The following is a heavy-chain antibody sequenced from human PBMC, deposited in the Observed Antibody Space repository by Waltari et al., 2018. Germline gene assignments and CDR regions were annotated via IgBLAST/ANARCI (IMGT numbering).Heavy chain of an antibody. CDR1: GFTFSRSA. D-gene: IGHD6-6*01. Sequence: QVQLVESGGGVVQPGRSLRLSCAASGFTFSRSAMHWVRQAPGKGLEWVAVISYDGSNKYYADSVKGRFTISRDNSKNTLYLQMNSLRAEDTAVYYCARVKLEGNGMDVWGQGTTVTVSS. J-gene: IGHJ6*02. CDR3: ARVKLEGNGMDV. V-gene: IGHV3-30-3*01. CDR2: ISYDGSNK.